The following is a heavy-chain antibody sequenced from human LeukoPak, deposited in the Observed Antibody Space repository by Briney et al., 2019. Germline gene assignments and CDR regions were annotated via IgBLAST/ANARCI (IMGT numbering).Heavy chain of an antibody. CDR2: LYYTGTT. CDR3: ARDLGVRGMDV. D-gene: IGHD2-21*01. J-gene: IGHJ6*02. CDR1: GGSISRFY. V-gene: IGHV4-59*12. Sequence: PSETLSLTCTVSGGSISRFYWSWIRQPPGKGLEWIGYLYYTGTTYYNPSLKSRIIISVDTSKTQFSLRLSSVSAADTAIYYCARDLGVRGMDVWGQGTTVTVSS.